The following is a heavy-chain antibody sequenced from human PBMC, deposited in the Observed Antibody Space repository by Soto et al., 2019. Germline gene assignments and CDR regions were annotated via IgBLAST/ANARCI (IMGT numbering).Heavy chain of an antibody. V-gene: IGHV1-8*01. CDR2: MNPNSGNT. D-gene: IGHD6-19*01. Sequence: QVQLVQSGAEVKKPGASVKVSCKASGYTFTSYDINWVRQATGQGLEWMGWMNPNSGNTGYAQKFQGRVTMTRNTPNNKAHMEPSRLRTEDPAGYYRGEEDPESRGFELWGQGTLVTVSS. CDR1: GYTFTSYD. J-gene: IGHJ4*02. CDR3: GEEDPESRGFEL.